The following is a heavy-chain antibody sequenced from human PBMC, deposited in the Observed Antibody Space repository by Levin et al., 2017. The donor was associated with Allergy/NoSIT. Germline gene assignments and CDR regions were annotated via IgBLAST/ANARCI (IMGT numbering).Heavy chain of an antibody. V-gene: IGHV4-59*01. Sequence: LETLSLTCTVSGGSISSYYWSWIRQPPGKGLEWIGYIYYSGSTNYYPSLKSRVTISVDTSKNQFSLKLSSVTAADTAVYYCARVVSGGGYTKIDYWGQGTLVTVSS. J-gene: IGHJ4*02. CDR3: ARVVSGGGYTKIDY. D-gene: IGHD5-18*01. CDR2: IYYSGST. CDR1: GGSISSYY.